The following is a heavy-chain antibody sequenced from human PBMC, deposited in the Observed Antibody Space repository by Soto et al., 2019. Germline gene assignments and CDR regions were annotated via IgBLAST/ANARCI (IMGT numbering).Heavy chain of an antibody. D-gene: IGHD2-21*01. CDR2: IYYSGTT. CDR3: AASCVACGGFNYYGMDV. Sequence: QVQLQESGPGLVKPSQTLSLTCTVSGGSISSGGYYWYWIRQHPGKGLEWIGYIYYSGTTYYNPSLKSRVTISVATSKNQFSLKLSSVTAADTAVYDGAASCVACGGFNYYGMDVWGQGTTVTVSS. CDR1: GGSISSGGYY. V-gene: IGHV4-31*03. J-gene: IGHJ6*02.